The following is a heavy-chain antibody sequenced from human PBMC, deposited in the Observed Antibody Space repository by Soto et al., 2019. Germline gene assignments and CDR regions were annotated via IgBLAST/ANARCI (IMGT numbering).Heavy chain of an antibody. CDR2: IYYSGST. J-gene: IGHJ4*02. D-gene: IGHD1-26*01. CDR1: GGSISSYY. CDR3: ARDRSRGLLNYFDY. Sequence: SETLSLTCTVSGGSISSYYWSWIRQPPGKGLEWIGYIYYSGSTNYNPSLKSRVTISVDTSKNQFSLKLSSVTAADTAVYYCARDRSRGLLNYFDYWGQGTLVTVSS. V-gene: IGHV4-59*01.